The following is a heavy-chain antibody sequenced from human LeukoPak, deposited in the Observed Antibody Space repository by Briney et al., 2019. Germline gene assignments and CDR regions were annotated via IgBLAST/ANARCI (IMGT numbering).Heavy chain of an antibody. CDR3: AKGIFRDDFWSGTDY. V-gene: IGHV3-48*03. J-gene: IGHJ4*02. Sequence: PGGSLRLSCAASGFTFSSYEMNWVRQAPGKGLEWVSYISSSGSTIYYADSVKGRFTISRDNAKNSLYLQMNSLRTEDTALYYCAKGIFRDDFWSGTDYWGQGTLVTVSS. D-gene: IGHD3-3*01. CDR2: ISSSGSTI. CDR1: GFTFSSYE.